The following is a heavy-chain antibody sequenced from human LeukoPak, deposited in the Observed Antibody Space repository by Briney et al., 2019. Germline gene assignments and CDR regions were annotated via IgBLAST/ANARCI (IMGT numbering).Heavy chain of an antibody. CDR2: IYTSGST. CDR3: ARDRRDGYTHWFDP. CDR1: GGSISSYY. Sequence: PSETLSLTCTVSGGSISSYYWSWIRQPAGKGLEWIGRIYTSGSTNYNPSLKSRVTMSVDTSKNQFSLKLSSVTAADTAVYYCARDRRDGYTHWFDPWGQGTLVTVSS. V-gene: IGHV4-4*07. J-gene: IGHJ5*02. D-gene: IGHD5-24*01.